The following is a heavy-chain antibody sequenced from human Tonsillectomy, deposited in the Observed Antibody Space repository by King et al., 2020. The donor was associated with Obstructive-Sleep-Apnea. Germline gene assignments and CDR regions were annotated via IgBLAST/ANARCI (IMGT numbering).Heavy chain of an antibody. D-gene: IGHD5-12*01. V-gene: IGHV4-4*07. CDR2: IYTSGST. J-gene: IGHJ6*02. CDR3: ARGYSGYERGTYYYYGMDV. Sequence: VQLQESGPGLVKPSETLSLTCTVSGGSISSYYWSWIRQPAGKGLEWIGRIYTSGSTNYNPSLQSRVTMSVDTSKNQFSLKLSSVTAADTAVYYCARGYSGYERGTYYYYGMDVWGQGTTVTVSS. CDR1: GGSISSYY.